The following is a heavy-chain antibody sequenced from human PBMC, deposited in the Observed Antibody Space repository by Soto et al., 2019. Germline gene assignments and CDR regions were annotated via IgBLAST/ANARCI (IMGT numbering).Heavy chain of an antibody. CDR2: ISSSSSTI. CDR1: GFTFSSYS. Sequence: EVQLVESGGGLVQPGGSLRLSCAASGFTFSSYSMNWVRQAPGKGLEWVSYISSSSSTIYYADSVKGRFTISRDNAKNSLYLQMTSLRDEDTAVYYCARGGEDFDWLSPRDYGMDVWGQGTTVTVSS. CDR3: ARGGEDFDWLSPRDYGMDV. D-gene: IGHD3-9*01. V-gene: IGHV3-48*02. J-gene: IGHJ6*02.